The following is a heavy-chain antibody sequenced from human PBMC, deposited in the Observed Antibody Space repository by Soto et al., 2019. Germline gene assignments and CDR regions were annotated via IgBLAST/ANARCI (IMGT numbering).Heavy chain of an antibody. V-gene: IGHV3-30*04. CDR3: ASSYGSGYRAFDY. J-gene: IGHJ4*02. Sequence: GGSLRLSCAASGFTFSSYAMHWVRQAPGKGLEWVSIITGSGSNKYYADSVKGRFTISRDNSKNTLYLQMNSLRSEDTAIYYCASSYGSGYRAFDYWGQGALVTVSS. CDR2: ITGSGSNK. CDR1: GFTFSSYA. D-gene: IGHD3-10*01.